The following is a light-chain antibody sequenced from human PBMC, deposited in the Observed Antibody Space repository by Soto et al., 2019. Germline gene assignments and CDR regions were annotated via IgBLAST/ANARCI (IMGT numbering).Light chain of an antibody. Sequence: QSVLTQPPSASGTPGQRVTISCSGSSSNIGSNYVYWYQQLPGTAPKLLIYRNNQRPSGVPDRFSVSKSGTSASLTITGLQTEDEADYYCQSYDSSLSAWVFGEGTKVTVL. CDR2: RNN. CDR3: QSYDSSLSAWV. CDR1: SSNIGSNY. V-gene: IGLV1-47*01. J-gene: IGLJ3*02.